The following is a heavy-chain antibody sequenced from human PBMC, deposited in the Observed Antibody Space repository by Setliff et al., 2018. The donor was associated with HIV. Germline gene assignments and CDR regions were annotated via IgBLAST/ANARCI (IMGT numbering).Heavy chain of an antibody. CDR2: IRYDGSNK. V-gene: IGHV3-30*02. Sequence: GGSLRLSCAASGFTFSSYWMHWVRRAPGKGLEWVAFIRYDGSNKYYADSVKGRFTISRDNSKNTLYLQMNSLRVEDTAVYFCARDPFGGGDLINGVPWGQGTLVTVSS. CDR3: ARDPFGGGDLINGVP. D-gene: IGHD3-16*01. CDR1: GFTFSSYW. J-gene: IGHJ5*02.